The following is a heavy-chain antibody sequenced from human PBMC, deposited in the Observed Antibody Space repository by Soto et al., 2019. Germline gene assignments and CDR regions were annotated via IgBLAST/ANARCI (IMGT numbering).Heavy chain of an antibody. CDR2: TYYSGST. CDR3: ARGRILAYSSGWQFDY. Sequence: SETLSLTCTVSGGSISSGGYYWSWIRQHPGKGLEWIGYTYYSGSTYYNPSLKSRVTISVDTSKNQFSLKLSSVTAADTAVYYCARGRILAYSSGWQFDYWGQGTLVTVSS. V-gene: IGHV4-31*03. CDR1: GGSISSGGYY. J-gene: IGHJ4*02. D-gene: IGHD6-19*01.